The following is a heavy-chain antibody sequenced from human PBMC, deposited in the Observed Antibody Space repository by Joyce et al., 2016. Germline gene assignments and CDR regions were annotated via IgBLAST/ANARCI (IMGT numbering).Heavy chain of an antibody. V-gene: IGHV5-51*01. CDR1: GYTFTNYW. CDR3: ARQSSITAIDF. J-gene: IGHJ4*02. CDR2: VYSRDSDT. D-gene: IGHD6-6*01. Sequence: EVQLVQSGPEVKKPGESLKISCQGSGYTFTNYWVAWVRQMPGKGLGWMGMVYSRDSDTTYSPAFLGHVIISADRTTSTAYLQWNHLGTSDTAIYFCARQSSITAIDFWGQGTLVSVSS.